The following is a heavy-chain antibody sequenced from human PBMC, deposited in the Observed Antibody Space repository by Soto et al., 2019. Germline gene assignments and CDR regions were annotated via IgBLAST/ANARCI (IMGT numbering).Heavy chain of an antibody. J-gene: IGHJ6*02. CDR2: IKQDGSEK. V-gene: IGHV3-7*03. CDR3: VSALYYGFWSGYWDYYYGMDV. Sequence: PGGSLRLSCAASGFTFSSYWMSWVRQAPGKGLEWVANIKQDGSEKYYVDSVKGRFTISRDNAKNSLYLQMNSLRAEDTAVYYCVSALYYGFWSGYWDYYYGMDVWGQGTTVTVSS. D-gene: IGHD3-3*01. CDR1: GFTFSSYW.